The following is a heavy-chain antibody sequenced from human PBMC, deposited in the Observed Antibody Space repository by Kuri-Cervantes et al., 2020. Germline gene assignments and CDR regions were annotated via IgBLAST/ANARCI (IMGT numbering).Heavy chain of an antibody. CDR2: IWYDGSNK. CDR3: ARGYSSSWYPHPLDY. Sequence: GSLRLSCAASGFTFSSYAMHWVRQAPGKGLEWVAVIWYDGSNKYYADSVKGRFTISRDNSKNTLYLQMNSLRAEDTAVYYCARGYSSSWYPHPLDYWGQGTLVTVSS. D-gene: IGHD6-13*01. J-gene: IGHJ4*02. V-gene: IGHV3-33*08. CDR1: GFTFSSYA.